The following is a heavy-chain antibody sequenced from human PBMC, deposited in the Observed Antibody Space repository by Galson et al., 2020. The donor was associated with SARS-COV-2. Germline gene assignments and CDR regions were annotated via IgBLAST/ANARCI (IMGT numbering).Heavy chain of an antibody. CDR3: AKSGSFYPSGGMDV. V-gene: IGHV3-23*01. Sequence: GGSLRLSCAASGFTFNNYAMSWVRQAPGKGLEWVSGISGSGSSTFYADSVKGRFTVSRDNSKNTLYLQMNSLRADDTAVYYCAKSGSFYPSGGMDVWGQGTTVTVSS. D-gene: IGHD3-10*01. J-gene: IGHJ6*02. CDR2: ISGSGSST. CDR1: GFTFNNYA.